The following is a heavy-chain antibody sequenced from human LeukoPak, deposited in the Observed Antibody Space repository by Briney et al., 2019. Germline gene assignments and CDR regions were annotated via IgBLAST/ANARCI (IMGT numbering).Heavy chain of an antibody. CDR3: ARDQGLTAPPPYGLDV. D-gene: IGHD5-18*01. J-gene: IGHJ6*02. Sequence: VASVKVSFKTSGGTFSSSAITWVRQAPGQGLEWMGRIIPALNITTYARKFQGSVTITADTSTSTVYMELSSLRSEETAVYYCARDQGLTAPPPYGLDVWGQGTTVIVSS. V-gene: IGHV1-69*04. CDR1: GGTFSSSA. CDR2: IIPALNIT.